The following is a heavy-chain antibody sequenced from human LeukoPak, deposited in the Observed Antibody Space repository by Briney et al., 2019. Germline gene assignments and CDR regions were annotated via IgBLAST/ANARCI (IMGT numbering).Heavy chain of an antibody. CDR2: INPNSGGT. CDR1: GYTFTGYY. CDR3: AREGGSHYYYYYYMDV. J-gene: IGHJ6*03. V-gene: IGHV1-2*02. D-gene: IGHD1-26*01. Sequence: ASVKVSCKASGYTFTGYYMHWVRQAPGQGLEWMGWINPNSGGTNYAQKFQGRVTMTRDTSISTAYMELSRLRSDDTAVYYCAREGGSHYYYYYYMDVWGKGTTVTVSS.